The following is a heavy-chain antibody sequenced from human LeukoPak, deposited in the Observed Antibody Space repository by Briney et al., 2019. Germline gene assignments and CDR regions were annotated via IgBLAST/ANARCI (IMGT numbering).Heavy chain of an antibody. Sequence: GGSLRLSCAASGFTFSSYAMSWVRQAPGKGLEWVSAISGSGSSTYYADSVKGRFTISRDNSKNTLYLQMNSLRAEDTAVYYCAKTPVALLEWLLGLSDYWGQGTLVTVSS. CDR3: AKTPVALLEWLLGLSDY. D-gene: IGHD3-3*01. J-gene: IGHJ4*02. CDR1: GFTFSSYA. CDR2: ISGSGSST. V-gene: IGHV3-23*01.